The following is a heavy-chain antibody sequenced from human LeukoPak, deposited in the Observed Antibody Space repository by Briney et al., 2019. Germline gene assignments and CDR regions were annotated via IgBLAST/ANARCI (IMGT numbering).Heavy chain of an antibody. V-gene: IGHV4-59*08. CDR2: IYYSGRT. Sequence: PSETLSLTCTVSGGSISSYYWSWIRQPPGKGLEWIGFIYYSGRTNYSPSLKSRVTISVDTSKNQFSLKLTSVTAADTAMYYCARHGAAAGHFYYYGMDVWGQGTTVTVYS. D-gene: IGHD6-13*01. CDR1: GGSISSYY. J-gene: IGHJ6*02. CDR3: ARHGAAAGHFYYYGMDV.